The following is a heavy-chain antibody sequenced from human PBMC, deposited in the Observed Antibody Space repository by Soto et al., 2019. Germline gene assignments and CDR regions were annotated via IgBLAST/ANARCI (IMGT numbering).Heavy chain of an antibody. J-gene: IGHJ6*02. V-gene: IGHV3-21*01. CDR2: ISSRTNYM. D-gene: IGHD4-17*01. CDR1: GFTFSSYS. CDR3: ARMGSVTTFSWSDYYYGMDV. Sequence: EVQLVESGGGLVKPGGSLRLSCAASGFTFSSYSMNWVRQAPGKGLEWVSSISSRTNYMYYADSVKGRFTISRDDAKKSRYLQMNSLRAEDTAVYYCARMGSVTTFSWSDYYYGMDVWGQGTTVTVSS.